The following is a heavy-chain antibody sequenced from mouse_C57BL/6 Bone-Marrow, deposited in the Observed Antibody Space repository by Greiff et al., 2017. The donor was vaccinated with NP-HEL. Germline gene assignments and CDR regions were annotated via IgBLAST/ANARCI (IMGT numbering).Heavy chain of an antibody. Sequence: EVHLVESGGGLVKPGGSLKLSCAASGFTFSDYGMHWVRQAPEKGLEWVAHISSGSSTIYYADTVKGRFTISRDNAKNTLFLQMTSLRSEDTAMYYCARPVYYDYGGFAYWGQGTLVTVSA. CDR3: ARPVYYDYGGFAY. CDR1: GFTFSDYG. J-gene: IGHJ3*01. CDR2: ISSGSSTI. V-gene: IGHV5-17*01. D-gene: IGHD2-4*01.